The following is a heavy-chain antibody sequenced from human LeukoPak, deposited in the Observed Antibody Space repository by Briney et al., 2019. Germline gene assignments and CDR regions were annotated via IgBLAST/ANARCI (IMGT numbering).Heavy chain of an antibody. Sequence: SAKVSCKASGGTFSSYAISRVRQAPGPGLEWMGRLIPIFGTANYAQKLQGRVTITPDESTSTAYMELSSRRSEDTAVYYCARDVTVAGTFTRQNYYYYYMDVWGKGTTVTVSS. CDR1: GGTFSSYA. CDR2: LIPIFGTA. V-gene: IGHV1-69*13. CDR3: ARDVTVAGTFTRQNYYYYYMDV. D-gene: IGHD6-19*01. J-gene: IGHJ6*03.